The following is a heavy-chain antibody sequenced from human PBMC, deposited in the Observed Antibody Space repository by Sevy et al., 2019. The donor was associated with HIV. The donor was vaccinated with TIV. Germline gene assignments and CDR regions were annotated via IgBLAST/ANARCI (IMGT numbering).Heavy chain of an antibody. CDR3: ATGIITFFGAPDTTTDY. J-gene: IGHJ4*02. CDR2: INPSDGST. V-gene: IGHV1-46*03. Sequence: ASVKVSCKASGHSFTSYFVHWVRQAPGQGLEWMGLINPSDGSTTYAQKFLGRVTMTRETSTSTVDMELNSLRAEETAVYYCATGIITFFGAPDTTTDYWGQGSLVTVSS. D-gene: IGHD3-3*01. CDR1: GHSFTSYF.